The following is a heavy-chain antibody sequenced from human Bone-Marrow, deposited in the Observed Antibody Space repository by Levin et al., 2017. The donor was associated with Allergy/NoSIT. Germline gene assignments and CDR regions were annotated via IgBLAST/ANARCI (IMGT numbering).Heavy chain of an antibody. J-gene: IGHJ4*02. D-gene: IGHD4-17*01. CDR2: SYYIGSV. V-gene: IGHV4-31*03. CDR1: GASISSGGYY. Sequence: SQTLSLTCTVSGASISSGGYYCTWIRQVPGKTDMEWIGDSYYIGSVYYNPSLKGRAILSVDTSKNQFSLKVKSVTAADTAVYYCATVGEYGDYWYWGQGTLVTVS. CDR3: ATVGEYGDYWY.